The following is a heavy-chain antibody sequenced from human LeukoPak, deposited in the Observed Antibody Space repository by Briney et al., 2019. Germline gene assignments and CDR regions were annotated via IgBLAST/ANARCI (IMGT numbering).Heavy chain of an antibody. CDR2: INPNSGGT. CDR3: ARGGTQYSYGTYPVMRYYFDY. Sequence: ASVKVSCKASGYTFTDYYMHWVRQAPGQGLEWMGWINPNSGGTKYAQKFQGRVTMTRETSISTAYMELSRLRSDDTAVYYCARGGTQYSYGTYPVMRYYFDYWGQGTLVTVSS. D-gene: IGHD5-18*01. CDR1: GYTFTDYY. V-gene: IGHV1-2*02. J-gene: IGHJ4*02.